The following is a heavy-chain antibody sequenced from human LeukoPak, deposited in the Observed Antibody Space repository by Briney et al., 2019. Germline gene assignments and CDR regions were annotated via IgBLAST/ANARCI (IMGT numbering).Heavy chain of an antibody. V-gene: IGHV3-23*01. D-gene: IGHD6-19*01. CDR1: ASTFSKYG. CDR2: IIVSGGST. CDR3: AKAGHPRSITVAGKYFFDS. Sequence: GGSMRPACAASASTFSKYGMRWVRQAPGKWMEWDALIIVSGGSTYYVDSVKVQCTISRDNSKNTLYLQMNSLRVEDTAVYYCAKAGHPRSITVAGKYFFDSWGEGALVTVSS. J-gene: IGHJ4*02.